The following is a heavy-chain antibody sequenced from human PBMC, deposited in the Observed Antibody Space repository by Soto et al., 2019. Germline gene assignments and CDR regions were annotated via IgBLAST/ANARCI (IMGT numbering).Heavy chain of an antibody. D-gene: IGHD3-10*01. CDR3: ARDVIDGLGVLDY. CDR2: ISSSSSYI. J-gene: IGHJ4*02. Sequence: EVQLVESGGGLVKPGGSLRLSCAASGFTFSSYSMNWVRQAPGKGLEWVSSISSSSSYIYYADSVKGRFTISRDNAKNSLYLQTNSLRAEDTAVYYCARDVIDGLGVLDYWGQGTLVTVSS. V-gene: IGHV3-21*01. CDR1: GFTFSSYS.